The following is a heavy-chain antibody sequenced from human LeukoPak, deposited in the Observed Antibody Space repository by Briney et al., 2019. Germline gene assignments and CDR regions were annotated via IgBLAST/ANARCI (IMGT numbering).Heavy chain of an antibody. CDR3: ARGVVPALTTPNWFDP. Sequence: SQTLSLTCAISGDSVSSNSAAWNWIRQSPSRGLEWLGRTYYRSKWYNDYAVSVKSRITINPDTSKNQFSLRLNSVTPEDTAVYYCARGVVPALTTPNWFDPWGQGTLVTVSS. J-gene: IGHJ5*02. CDR2: TYYRSKWYN. D-gene: IGHD2-2*01. CDR1: GDSVSSNSAA. V-gene: IGHV6-1*01.